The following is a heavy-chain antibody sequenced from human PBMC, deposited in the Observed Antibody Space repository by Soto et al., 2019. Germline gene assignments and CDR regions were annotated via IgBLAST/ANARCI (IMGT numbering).Heavy chain of an antibody. CDR2: ISGSGGST. D-gene: IGHD3-22*01. CDR1: GFTFSSYA. Sequence: GSLRLSCAASGFTFSSYAMSWVRQAPGKGLEWVSAISGSGGSTYYADSVKGRFTISRDNSKNTLYLQMNSLRAEDTAVYYCAKDPKFLSYYYDSSGNWGQGTLVTVSS. V-gene: IGHV3-23*01. CDR3: AKDPKFLSYYYDSSGN. J-gene: IGHJ4*02.